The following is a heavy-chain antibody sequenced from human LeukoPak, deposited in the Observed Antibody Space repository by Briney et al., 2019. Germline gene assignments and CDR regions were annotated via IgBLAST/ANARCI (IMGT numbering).Heavy chain of an antibody. CDR1: GFTFSSYA. CDR3: AKKYSTGLDP. J-gene: IGHJ5*02. D-gene: IGHD1-26*01. V-gene: IGHV3-23*01. CDR2: INGSGGST. Sequence: GGSLRLSCAASGFTFSSYAMSWVRQAPGKGLEWVSDINGSGGSTYYADSVKGRFTISRDNSKNTLYLQVNSLRAEDTAVYYCAKKYSTGLDPWGQGTLVTVSS.